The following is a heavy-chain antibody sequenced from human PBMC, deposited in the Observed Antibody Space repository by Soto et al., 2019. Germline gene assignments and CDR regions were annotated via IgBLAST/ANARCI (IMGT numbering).Heavy chain of an antibody. CDR2: ISWDGGST. CDR3: AKDIRGYSYGYYFDY. J-gene: IGHJ4*02. CDR1: GFTFDDYT. V-gene: IGHV3-43*01. D-gene: IGHD5-18*01. Sequence: VQLVESGGVVVQPGGSLRLSCAASGFTFDDYTMHWVRQAPGKGLEWVSLISWDGGSTYYADSVKGRFTISRDNSKNSLYLQMNSLRTEDTALYYCAKDIRGYSYGYYFDYWGQGTLVTVSS.